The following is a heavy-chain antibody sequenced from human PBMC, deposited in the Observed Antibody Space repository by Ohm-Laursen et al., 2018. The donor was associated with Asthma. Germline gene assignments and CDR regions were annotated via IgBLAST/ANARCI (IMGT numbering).Heavy chain of an antibody. D-gene: IGHD3-9*01. CDR1: GFTFSSYA. J-gene: IGHJ4*02. V-gene: IGHV3-23*01. CDR3: AREDFDWPPGYCDY. CDR2: ISGSGGST. Sequence: SLRLSCAASGFTFSSYAMSWVRQAPGKGLEWVSAISGSGGSTYYADSVGGRFTISRDNSKNTLYLQMNSLRAADTAVYYCAREDFDWPPGYCDYWGQGTLVTVSS.